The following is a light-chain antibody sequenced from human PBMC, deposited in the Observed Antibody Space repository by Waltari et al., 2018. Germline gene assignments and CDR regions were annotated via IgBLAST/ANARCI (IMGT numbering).Light chain of an antibody. V-gene: IGKV3-20*01. Sequence: SCRVSQSVGRALAWYQQKPGQAPRLLIYDASIRATGVPDRFSGSGSGTDFSLTISRLEPEDVAVYNCQHYVRLPVTFGQGTKVE. CDR3: QHYVRLPVT. CDR2: DAS. J-gene: IGKJ1*01. CDR1: QSVGRA.